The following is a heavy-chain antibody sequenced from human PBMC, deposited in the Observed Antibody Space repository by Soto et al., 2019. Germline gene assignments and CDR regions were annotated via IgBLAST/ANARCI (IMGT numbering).Heavy chain of an antibody. Sequence: GGSLRLSCAASGFTFSSYAMNWVRQAPGKGLEWVSVSGSGGSTYYADSVKGRFTISRDNSKNTLYLQMNSLRAEDTAVYYCASRSSGWYFDYWGQGTLVTVSS. V-gene: IGHV3-23*01. CDR3: ASRSSGWYFDY. D-gene: IGHD6-19*01. CDR2: SGSGGST. CDR1: GFTFSSYA. J-gene: IGHJ4*02.